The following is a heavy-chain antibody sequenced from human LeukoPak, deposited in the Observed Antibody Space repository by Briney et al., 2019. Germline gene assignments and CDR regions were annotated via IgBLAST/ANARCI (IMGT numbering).Heavy chain of an antibody. D-gene: IGHD6-19*01. CDR3: ARRSVMAGIKH. CDR2: IFYSGST. Sequence: SETLSLTCTVSGGSISSSSYYWGWIRQPPGKGLEWIGSIFYSGSTYYNPSLKSRVTISVDTSKNQFSLKLSSVTAADTAVYYCARRSVMAGIKHWSQGTLVTVSS. CDR1: GGSISSSSYY. V-gene: IGHV4-39*01. J-gene: IGHJ1*01.